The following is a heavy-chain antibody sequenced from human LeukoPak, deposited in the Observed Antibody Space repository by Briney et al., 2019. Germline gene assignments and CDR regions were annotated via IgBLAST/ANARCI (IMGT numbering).Heavy chain of an antibody. D-gene: IGHD6-19*01. Sequence: GRSLRPSCAASGFTFSSYGMHWVRQAPGKGLEWVAVISYDGSNKYYADSVKGRFTISRDNSKNTLYLQMNSLRAEDTAVYYCAKGSIAVAGFDYWGQGTLVTVSS. CDR2: ISYDGSNK. V-gene: IGHV3-30*18. J-gene: IGHJ4*02. CDR3: AKGSIAVAGFDY. CDR1: GFTFSSYG.